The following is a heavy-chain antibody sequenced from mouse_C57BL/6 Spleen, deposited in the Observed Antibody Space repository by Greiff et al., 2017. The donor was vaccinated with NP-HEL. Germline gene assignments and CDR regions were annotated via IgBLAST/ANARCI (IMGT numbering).Heavy chain of an antibody. J-gene: IGHJ4*01. D-gene: IGHD3-2*02. V-gene: IGHV1-81*01. Sequence: VQLVESGAELARPGASVKLSCKASGYTFTSYGISWVKQRTGQGLEWIGEIYPRSGNTYYNEKFKGKATLTADKSSSTAYMELRSLTSEDSAVYFCASLDSSGSYYYAMDYWGQGTSVTVSS. CDR2: IYPRSGNT. CDR1: GYTFTSYG. CDR3: ASLDSSGSYYYAMDY.